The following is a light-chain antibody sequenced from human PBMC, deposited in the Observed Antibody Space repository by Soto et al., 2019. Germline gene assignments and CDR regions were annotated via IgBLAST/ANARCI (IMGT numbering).Light chain of an antibody. CDR1: QHLXSH. V-gene: IGKV3-15*01. Sequence: ITVTQSPSTVSVSPAESATLSCRASQHLXSHLVWFQQEPGQAPRFLXDCASTSATGSPARXSGGGSGTEFTRTISSLQSEDCACYYCHQCSNGPSTFGGGTKVDIK. CDR2: CAS. J-gene: IGKJ4*01. CDR3: HQCSNGPST.